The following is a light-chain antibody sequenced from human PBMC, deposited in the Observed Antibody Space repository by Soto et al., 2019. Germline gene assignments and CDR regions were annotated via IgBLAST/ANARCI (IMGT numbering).Light chain of an antibody. CDR3: QQYNNWPPT. J-gene: IGKJ1*01. Sequence: GMTQSPATLSVSKGERATLSCRASQSVSSNLAWYQQKPGQAPRLLIYGASTRATGIPARFSGSGSGTEFTLTISSLQSEDFAVYHCQQYNNWPPTFGQGTKV. CDR1: QSVSSN. CDR2: GAS. V-gene: IGKV3-15*01.